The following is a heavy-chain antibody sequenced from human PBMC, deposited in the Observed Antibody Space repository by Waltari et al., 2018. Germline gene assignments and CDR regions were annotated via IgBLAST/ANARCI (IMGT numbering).Heavy chain of an antibody. Sequence: QVQLQESGPGLVKPSGTLSLTCAVSGGSISNSNWWGWVRQPPGKGVEWIGEIVHTGSTNYNDSPSLKSRVTMSLDKSKNQFSLKLNSVTAADTAVYYCARAHWGFDFWGQGVLVTVSS. CDR3: ARAHWGFDF. D-gene: IGHD7-27*01. V-gene: IGHV4-4*02. CDR1: GGSISNSNW. J-gene: IGHJ4*02. CDR2: IVHTGST.